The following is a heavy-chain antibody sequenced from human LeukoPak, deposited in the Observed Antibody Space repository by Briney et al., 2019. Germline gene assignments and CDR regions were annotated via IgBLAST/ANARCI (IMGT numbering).Heavy chain of an antibody. J-gene: IGHJ4*02. D-gene: IGHD2-15*01. CDR2: IKEDGSDK. CDR1: GFTFSSYW. V-gene: IGHV3-7*01. Sequence: PGGSLRLSCGASGFTFSSYWMSWVRQAPGKGLEWVANIKEDGSDKYYMESVKGRFTISRDNAKNSLFLQMNSLRAEDTAMYYCARDISCSGGVCFSTWFDYWGQGTLVTVSS. CDR3: ARDISCSGGVCFSTWFDY.